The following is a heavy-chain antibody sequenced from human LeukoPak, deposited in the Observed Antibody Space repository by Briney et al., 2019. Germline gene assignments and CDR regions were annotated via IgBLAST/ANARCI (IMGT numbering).Heavy chain of an antibody. D-gene: IGHD3-10*01. Sequence: PGGSLRLSCAASGFTFRNFWMHWVRHVPGEGLVWVSRIIYDGAATNYADSVRGRFTISRDNANNMLYLQMNSLRVEDTGIYYCTRDKLLRGDYYNYMDVWPKGTTVIVSS. CDR2: IIYDGAAT. CDR1: GFTFRNFW. CDR3: TRDKLLRGDYYNYMDV. V-gene: IGHV3-74*01. J-gene: IGHJ6*03.